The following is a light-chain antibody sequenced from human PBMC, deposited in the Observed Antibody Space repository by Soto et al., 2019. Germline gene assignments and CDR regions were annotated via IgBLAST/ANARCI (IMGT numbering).Light chain of an antibody. Sequence: DIQMTQSPSTLSASVGDRVTITCRASQSISSWLAWYQQKPGKAPKLLIYKASSLESGVPSRFSGSGSGTECTRTISSLQPEDFATYDCQQYNNYPWTFGQGTKVEIK. V-gene: IGKV1-5*03. J-gene: IGKJ1*01. CDR2: KAS. CDR1: QSISSW. CDR3: QQYNNYPWT.